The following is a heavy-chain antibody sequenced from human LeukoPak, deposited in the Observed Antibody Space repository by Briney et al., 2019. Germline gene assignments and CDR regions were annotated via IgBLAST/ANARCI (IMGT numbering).Heavy chain of an antibody. D-gene: IGHD2-15*01. CDR2: INPNSGGT. V-gene: IGHV1-2*02. J-gene: IGHJ4*02. CDR1: GYTFTSYG. CDR3: ARGGGSVVVVAASLDY. Sequence: ASVKVSCKASGYTFTSYGISWVRQAPGQGLEWMGWINPNSGGTNYAQKFQGRVTMTRDTSISTAYMELSRLRSDDTAVYYCARGGGSVVVVAASLDYWGQGTLVTVSS.